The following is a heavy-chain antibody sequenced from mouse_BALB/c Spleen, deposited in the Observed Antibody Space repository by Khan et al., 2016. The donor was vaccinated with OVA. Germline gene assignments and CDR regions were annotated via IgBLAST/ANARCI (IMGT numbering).Heavy chain of an antibody. Sequence: QVQLQQSGPGLVAPSQSLSITCTVSGFSLTSYGVHWVRQPPGKGLEWLGVIWAGGSTNYNSALMSRLSNSKDNSKSQVFFKMNSLETDDTAMYYCTGREDIWGQGTTLTVSS. D-gene: IGHD1-3*01. CDR2: IWAGGST. V-gene: IGHV2-9*02. CDR1: GFSLTSYG. J-gene: IGHJ2*01. CDR3: TGREDI.